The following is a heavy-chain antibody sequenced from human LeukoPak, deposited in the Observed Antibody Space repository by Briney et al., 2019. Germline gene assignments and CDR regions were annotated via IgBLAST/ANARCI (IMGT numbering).Heavy chain of an antibody. CDR3: ARVGYSSSWHPMDV. Sequence: GGSLRLSCAASGFTFSSYSMNWVRQAPGKGLEWVAVIWYDGSNKYYADSVKDRFTISRDNSKNTLYLQMNSLRAEDTAVYYCARVGYSSSWHPMDVWGQGTTVTVSS. J-gene: IGHJ6*02. CDR2: IWYDGSNK. CDR1: GFTFSSYS. D-gene: IGHD6-13*01. V-gene: IGHV3-33*08.